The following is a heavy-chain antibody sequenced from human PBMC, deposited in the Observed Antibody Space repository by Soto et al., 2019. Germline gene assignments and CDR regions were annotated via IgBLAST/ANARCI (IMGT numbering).Heavy chain of an antibody. Sequence: EVLLVESGGGLVKPGGSLRLSCAASGFTFGTYNMNWVRQAPGKGLEWVSSINGRGNYIYYTDAVKGRFTISRDNAKTSLYLQMNSLRAEDTAVYYCAREDGIVGATSAFDYWGQGTLVTVSS. D-gene: IGHD1-26*01. V-gene: IGHV3-21*01. CDR2: INGRGNYI. J-gene: IGHJ4*02. CDR3: AREDGIVGATSAFDY. CDR1: GFTFGTYN.